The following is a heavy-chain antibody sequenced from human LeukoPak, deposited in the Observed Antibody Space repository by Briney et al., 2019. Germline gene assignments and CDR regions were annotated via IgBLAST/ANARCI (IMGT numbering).Heavy chain of an antibody. CDR3: AKDRSPFSHYCCYYRIDV. CDR2: ISSSRATT. V-gene: IGHV3-23*01. CDR1: GFTISSYA. Sequence: GGFLRLSCAASGFTISSYAMSWVRQAPGKGLEWVAGISSSRATTYYTDSAKGRITISRDNSNDTLYLHMSSLRAGDTAVYYCAKDRSPFSHYCCYYRIDVWGQGTTVTVSS. J-gene: IGHJ6*02.